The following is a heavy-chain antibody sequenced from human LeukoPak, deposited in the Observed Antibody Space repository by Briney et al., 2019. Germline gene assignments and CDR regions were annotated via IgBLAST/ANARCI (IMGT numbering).Heavy chain of an antibody. CDR2: INHSGST. CDR1: GGSFSGYY. Sequence: PSETLSLTCAVYGGSFSGYYWSWIRQPPGKGLEWIGEINHSGSTNYNPSLKSRVTISVDTSKNQFSLKLSSVTAADTAVYYCASFSGGFGFDYWGQGTLVTVSS. J-gene: IGHJ4*02. V-gene: IGHV4-34*01. CDR3: ASFSGGFGFDY. D-gene: IGHD3-10*01.